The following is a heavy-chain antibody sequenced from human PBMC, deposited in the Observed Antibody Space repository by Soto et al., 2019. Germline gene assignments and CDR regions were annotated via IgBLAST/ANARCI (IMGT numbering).Heavy chain of an antibody. Sequence: QGYLVQSGAEVKKPGASVKVSCKASGYTFTSYGFSWVRQAPGQGLEWMGWISTYNSDTNYAQKFQARVTMTTDTSTNTVYMELRSLRSDDTAVYYCARYHNSFDAWGQGTLVTVSS. J-gene: IGHJ4*02. V-gene: IGHV1-18*04. CDR3: ARYHNSFDA. CDR2: ISTYNSDT. CDR1: GYTFTSYG. D-gene: IGHD2-2*01.